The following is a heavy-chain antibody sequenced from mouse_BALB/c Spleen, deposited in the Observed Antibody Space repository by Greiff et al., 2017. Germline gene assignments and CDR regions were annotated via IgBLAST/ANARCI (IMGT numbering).Heavy chain of an antibody. CDR3: ARQDGNYSYAMDY. CDR1: GFTFSSYG. Sequence: DVMLVESGGDLVKPGGSLKLSCAASGFTFSSYGMSWVRQTPDKRLEWVATISSGGSYTYYPDSVKGRFTISRDNAKNTLYLQMSSLKSEDTAMYYCARQDGNYSYAMDYWGQGTSVTVSS. V-gene: IGHV5-6*02. D-gene: IGHD2-1*01. CDR2: ISSGGSYT. J-gene: IGHJ4*01.